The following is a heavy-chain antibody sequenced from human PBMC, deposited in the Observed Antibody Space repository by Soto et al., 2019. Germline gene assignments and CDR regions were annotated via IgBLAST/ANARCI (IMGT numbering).Heavy chain of an antibody. CDR1: NGSIGTYY. V-gene: IGHV4-59*01. D-gene: IGHD3-9*01. CDR2: VYYSGST. Sequence: TLSLTCTVSNGSIGTYYWTWVRQPPGKGLEWIGYVYYSGSTNYNPSLKSRVGMSIDTSKNQFSLELKSVTAADTATYFCVRDYLLTGFDTWGQGTLVTVSS. J-gene: IGHJ5*02. CDR3: VRDYLLTGFDT.